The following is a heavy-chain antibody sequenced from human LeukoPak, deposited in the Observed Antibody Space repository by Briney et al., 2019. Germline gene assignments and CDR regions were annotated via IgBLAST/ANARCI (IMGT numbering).Heavy chain of an antibody. D-gene: IGHD3-22*01. CDR1: GYTFTSYG. CDR3: ARVGDSSGYYLDY. Sequence: ASVKVSCKASGYTFTSYGISWVRQAPGQGLEWMGWISAYNGNTNYAQKFQGRVTITADESTSTAYMELSSLRSEDTAVHYCARVGDSSGYYLDYWGQGTLVTVSS. V-gene: IGHV1-18*01. J-gene: IGHJ4*02. CDR2: ISAYNGNT.